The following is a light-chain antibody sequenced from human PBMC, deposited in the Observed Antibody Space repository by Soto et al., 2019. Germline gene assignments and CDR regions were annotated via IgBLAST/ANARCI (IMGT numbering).Light chain of an antibody. CDR3: SSYTSSSTLDV. V-gene: IGLV1-40*01. CDR2: NDT. J-gene: IGLJ1*01. CDR1: SSNIGAGHD. Sequence: QLVLTQPPSVSGAPGQRVTISCTGSSSNIGAGHDVHWYQQLPGAAPKILIYNDTNRPSGVPDRFSGSKSGTSASLAITGLQAEDEADYYCSSYTSSSTLDVFGTGTKLTVL.